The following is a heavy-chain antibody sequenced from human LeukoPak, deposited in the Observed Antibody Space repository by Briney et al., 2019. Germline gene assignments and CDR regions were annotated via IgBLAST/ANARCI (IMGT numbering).Heavy chain of an antibody. J-gene: IGHJ4*02. CDR3: ARDQRGEFGDLSFDY. Sequence: ASVKVSCKASGYTFTSYGISWVRQAPGQGLEWMGWINPNSGGTNYAQKFQGWVTMTRDTSISTAYMELSRLKSDDTAVYYCARDQRGEFGDLSFDYWGQGTLVTVSS. CDR2: INPNSGGT. D-gene: IGHD3-10*01. V-gene: IGHV1-2*04. CDR1: GYTFTSYG.